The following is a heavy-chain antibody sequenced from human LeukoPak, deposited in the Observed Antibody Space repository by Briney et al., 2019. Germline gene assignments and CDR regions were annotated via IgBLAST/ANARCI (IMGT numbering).Heavy chain of an antibody. V-gene: IGHV3-64D*06. J-gene: IGHJ4*02. Sequence: GGSLRLSCSASGFSFSRYAMRWVRQAPGKGLEYVSGISSNGGSTHYADSVKGRFTISRDNSKNTLYLQMSSLRAEDTAVYYCVKYGYDILSFFDYWGQGTLVTVSS. CDR1: GFSFSRYA. D-gene: IGHD3-9*01. CDR3: VKYGYDILSFFDY. CDR2: ISSNGGST.